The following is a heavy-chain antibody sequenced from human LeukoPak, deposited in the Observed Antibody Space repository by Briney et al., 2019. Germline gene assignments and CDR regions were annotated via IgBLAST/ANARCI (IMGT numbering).Heavy chain of an antibody. D-gene: IGHD4-17*01. CDR3: ARDLHGDDEGGMDV. CDR1: GFIFSNSA. J-gene: IGHJ6*02. Sequence: PGGSLRLSCAASGFIFSNSAMNWVRQAPGKGLEWVSSINNDGSYIYYAGSVKGRFTISRDNAKNSLYLQMNSLRAEDTAVYVCARDLHGDDEGGMDVWGQGTTVTVSS. CDR2: INNDGSYI. V-gene: IGHV3-21*01.